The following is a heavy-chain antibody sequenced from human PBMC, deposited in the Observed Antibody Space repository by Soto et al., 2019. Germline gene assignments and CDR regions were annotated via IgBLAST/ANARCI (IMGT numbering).Heavy chain of an antibody. CDR1: GGSIRRDAYA. Sequence: QLQLQESGSGLVKPSQTLSLTCTVSGGSIRRDAYAWSWIRQPPGTGLEWIGYVYQSGSAYYDPSLASRVTISLDTSRNEFSLKLTSVTAAATAVYFCSRVESDTEIYYYDHWGLGTLITVSP. CDR2: VYQSGSA. V-gene: IGHV4-30-2*01. J-gene: IGHJ5*02. CDR3: SRVESDTEIYYYDH. D-gene: IGHD3-22*01.